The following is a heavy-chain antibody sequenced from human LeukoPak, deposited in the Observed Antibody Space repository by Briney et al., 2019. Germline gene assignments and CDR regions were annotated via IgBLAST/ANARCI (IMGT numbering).Heavy chain of an antibody. CDR1: GGSISSSSYY. CDR2: IYYSGST. J-gene: IGHJ5*02. V-gene: IGHV4-39*07. CDR3: ARDLTSGDLFDP. Sequence: SETLSLTCTVSGGSISSSSYYWGWIRQPPGKGLEWIGSIYYSGSTYYNPSLKSRVTISVDTSKNQFSLKLSSVTAADTAVYYCARDLTSGDLFDPWGQGTLVTVSS.